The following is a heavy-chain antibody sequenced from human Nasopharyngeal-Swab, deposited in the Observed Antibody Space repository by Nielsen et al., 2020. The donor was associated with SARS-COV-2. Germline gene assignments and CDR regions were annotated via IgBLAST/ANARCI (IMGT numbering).Heavy chain of an antibody. CDR2: INHSGST. J-gene: IGHJ6*02. Sequence: WIRQPPGKGLEWIGEINHSGSTNYNPSLKSRVTISVDTSKNQFSLKLSSVTAADTAVYYCARGDYYYGMDVWGQGTAVTVSS. V-gene: IGHV4-34*01. CDR3: ARGDYYYGMDV.